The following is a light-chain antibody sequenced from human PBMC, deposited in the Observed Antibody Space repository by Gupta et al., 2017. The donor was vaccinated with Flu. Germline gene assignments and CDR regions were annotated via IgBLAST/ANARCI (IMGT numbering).Light chain of an antibody. J-gene: IGKJ4*01. CDR1: QSVLYSSNNKNY. V-gene: IGKV4-1*01. CDR3: HQVVSTPLT. CDR2: WAS. Sequence: DIVMTQSPDSLAVPLGERATINCKSSQSVLYSSNNKNYLNWYQQKPGQPPKLLIYWASTRESGVPDRFSGSGSGTDFTLTISSLQAEDVAVYYCHQVVSTPLTFGGGTKVEI.